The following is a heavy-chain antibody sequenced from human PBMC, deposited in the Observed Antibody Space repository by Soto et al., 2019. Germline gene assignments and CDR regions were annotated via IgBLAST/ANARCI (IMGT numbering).Heavy chain of an antibody. CDR3: ARDKGPDYYDSSGYNKWYFDY. CDR2: TYYRSKWYN. D-gene: IGHD3-22*01. V-gene: IGHV6-1*01. Sequence: QTLSLTCAISGDSVSSNSAAWNWIRQSPSRGLEWLGRTYYRSKWYNDYAVSVKSRITINPDTSKNQFSLQLNSVTPEDTAVYYCARDKGPDYYDSSGYNKWYFDYWGQGTLVTVSS. J-gene: IGHJ4*02. CDR1: GDSVSSNSAA.